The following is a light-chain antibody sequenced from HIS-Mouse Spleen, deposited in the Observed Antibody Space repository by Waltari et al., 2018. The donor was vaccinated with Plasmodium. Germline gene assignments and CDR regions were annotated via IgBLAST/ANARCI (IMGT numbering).Light chain of an antibody. CDR2: EGS. Sequence: QSALTQPASVSGSPGQSITISCTGTSSDVGSYNLVSWYQQHPGKAPKLVIYEGSERASGVSNRFSGAKSGNTASLTISGLQAEDEADYYCCSYAGSSTWVFGGGTKLTVL. CDR1: SSDVGSYNL. J-gene: IGLJ3*02. V-gene: IGLV2-23*01. CDR3: CSYAGSSTWV.